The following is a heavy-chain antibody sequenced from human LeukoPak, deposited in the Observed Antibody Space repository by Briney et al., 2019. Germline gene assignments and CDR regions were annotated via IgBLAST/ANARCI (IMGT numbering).Heavy chain of an antibody. CDR2: IWYDGTNK. CDR1: GFTFNHYG. V-gene: IGHV3-33*01. CDR3: ARNPDGNRCNFDY. Sequence: PGGSLRLSCTASGFTFNHYGMHWVRQAPGRRREGVAGIWYDGTNKYYADSVKSRITISRDNSKNTLYLQMNSLRVEDTSMYACARNPDGNRCNFDYWGQGTLVTVSP. D-gene: IGHD6-13*01. J-gene: IGHJ4*02.